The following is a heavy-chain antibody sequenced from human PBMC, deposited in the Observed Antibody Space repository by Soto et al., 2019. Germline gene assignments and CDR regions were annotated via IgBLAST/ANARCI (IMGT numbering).Heavy chain of an antibody. CDR3: ARLIGNSWLDY. V-gene: IGHV4-34*01. J-gene: IGHJ4*02. D-gene: IGHD2-15*01. CDR1: GGSFSGYY. Sequence: SETLSLTCAVYGGSFSGYYWSWIRQPPGKGLEWIGEINHSGSTNYNPSLKSRVTISVDTSKNQFSLKLSSVTPEDTAVYYCARLIGNSWLDYWGQGTLVTVSS. CDR2: INHSGST.